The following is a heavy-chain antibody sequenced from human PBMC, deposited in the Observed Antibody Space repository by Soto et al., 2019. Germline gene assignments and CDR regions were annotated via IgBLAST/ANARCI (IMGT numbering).Heavy chain of an antibody. CDR1: GYTFTSYG. J-gene: IGHJ6*02. CDR3: ATDLKQWSPTKYYYYSGMDV. CDR2: FDPGDGET. V-gene: IGHV1-24*01. D-gene: IGHD2-15*01. Sequence: ASVKVSCKASGYTFTSYGISWVRQAPGKGLEWMGGFDPGDGETIYAQKFQGRVTMTEDTSTDTAYMELSSLRSEDTAVYYCATDLKQWSPTKYYYYSGMDVWGQGTTVTVSS.